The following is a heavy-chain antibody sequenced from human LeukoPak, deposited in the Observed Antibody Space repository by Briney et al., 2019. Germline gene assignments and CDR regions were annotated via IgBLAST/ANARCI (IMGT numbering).Heavy chain of an antibody. V-gene: IGHV3-23*01. CDR1: GFTFSSYA. CDR3: ARDGRGLQQLLPTGLDP. J-gene: IGHJ5*02. D-gene: IGHD6-13*01. CDR2: ISGSGGST. Sequence: GGSLRLSCAASGFTFSSYAMSWVRQAPGKGLEWVSAISGSGGSTYYVDSVKGRFTISRDNSKNTLYLQMNSLRAEDTAVYYCARDGRGLQQLLPTGLDPWGQGTLVTVSS.